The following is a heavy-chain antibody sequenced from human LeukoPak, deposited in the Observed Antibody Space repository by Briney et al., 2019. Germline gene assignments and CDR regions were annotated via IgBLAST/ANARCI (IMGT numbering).Heavy chain of an antibody. V-gene: IGHV3-30*19. J-gene: IGHJ4*02. CDR1: GLTFKSYG. CDR3: ARDLAESYLFDY. Sequence: PGTSLRLSCAASGLTFKSYGMHWVRQAPGKGLEWVATLTYGGSDKDYADSVKGRLTISRDNSKNTLYLQMNGPRAEDTAVYFCARDLAESYLFDYWGQGTLVTVSS. CDR2: LTYGGSDK. D-gene: IGHD3-10*01.